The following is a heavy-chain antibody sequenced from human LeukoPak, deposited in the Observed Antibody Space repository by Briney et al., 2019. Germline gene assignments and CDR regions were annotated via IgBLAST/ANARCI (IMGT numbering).Heavy chain of an antibody. V-gene: IGHV3-21*01. CDR2: ISSSSYI. J-gene: IGHJ4*02. D-gene: IGHD5-24*01. CDR3: ARVRDGYNKDYFDY. CDR1: GFTFSSYS. Sequence: GGSLRLSCAASGFTFSSYSMNWVRQAPGKGLEWVSSISSSSYIYYADSVKGRFTISRDNAKNSLYLQMNSLRAEDTAVYYCARVRDGYNKDYFDYWGQGTLVTVSS.